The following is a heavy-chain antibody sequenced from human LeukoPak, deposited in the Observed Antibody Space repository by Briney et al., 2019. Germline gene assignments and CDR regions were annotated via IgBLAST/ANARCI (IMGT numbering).Heavy chain of an antibody. J-gene: IGHJ4*02. Sequence: GGSLRLSCAASGFTFRKAWMNWVRQAPGKGLEWVGRIKNRTEGGTTDYAAPVKGRFTISRDDSRNMVFLHMNSLNTGDTAVYFCAAGSGAPGYWGRGTLVTVSS. D-gene: IGHD3-10*01. V-gene: IGHV3-15*01. CDR3: AAGSGAPGY. CDR1: GFTFRKAW. CDR2: IKNRTEGGTT.